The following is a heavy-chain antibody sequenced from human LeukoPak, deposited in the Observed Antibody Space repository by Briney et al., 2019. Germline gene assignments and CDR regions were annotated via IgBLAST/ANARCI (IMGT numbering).Heavy chain of an antibody. J-gene: IGHJ4*02. Sequence: PGGSLRLSCAASGFTFSGYWMSWVRQSPGKGREWVANIKQDGSEKYYVDSVKGRFTISRDNAKKSLYLQMNSLRAEDTAVYYCASSTAGLDHWGQGTLVTVSS. D-gene: IGHD1-1*01. CDR2: IKQDGSEK. CDR1: GFTFSGYW. V-gene: IGHV3-7*01. CDR3: ASSTAGLDH.